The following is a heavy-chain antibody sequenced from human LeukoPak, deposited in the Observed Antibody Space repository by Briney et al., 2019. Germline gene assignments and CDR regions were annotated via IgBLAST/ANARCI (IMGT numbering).Heavy chain of an antibody. CDR3: AKATVYGMDV. CDR1: GFTFSSYG. Sequence: GRSLRLSCAASGFTFSSYGMHWVRQAPGKGLEWVAVISYDGSNKYYADSVKGRFTISRDNSKYTLYLQMNSLRAEDTAVYYCAKATVYGMDVWGQGTTVTVSS. CDR2: ISYDGSNK. J-gene: IGHJ6*02. D-gene: IGHD5-12*01. V-gene: IGHV3-30*18.